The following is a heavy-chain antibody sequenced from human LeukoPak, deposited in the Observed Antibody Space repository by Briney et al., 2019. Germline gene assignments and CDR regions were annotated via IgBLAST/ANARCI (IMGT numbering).Heavy chain of an antibody. D-gene: IGHD5-18*01. CDR2: INSDGSST. J-gene: IGHJ4*02. CDR1: GFTFSSYW. V-gene: IGHV3-74*01. CDR3: VGRTPHSYGHNFDY. Sequence: GGSLRLSCAASGFTFSSYWMHWVRHAPGKGLVWVSRINSDGSSTSYADSVKGRFTISRDNAKNTLYLQMSSLRAEDTAVYYCVGRTPHSYGHNFDYWGQGTLVTVSS.